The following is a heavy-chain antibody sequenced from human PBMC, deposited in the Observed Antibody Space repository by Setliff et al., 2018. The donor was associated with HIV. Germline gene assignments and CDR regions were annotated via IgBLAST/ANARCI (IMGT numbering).Heavy chain of an antibody. J-gene: IGHJ5*02. CDR3: AKHDFGEGSCFDP. V-gene: IGHV4-38-2*02. D-gene: IGHD3-16*01. Sequence: SCTVSGQFISDGYYWGWIRQPPWKGLEWIGSVYHSGKTYYNPSLKSRVTMSADTSKNQISLMLRSMTAADTAVYYCAKHDFGEGSCFDPWGQGSLVTVSS. CDR2: VYHSGKT. CDR1: GQFISDGYY.